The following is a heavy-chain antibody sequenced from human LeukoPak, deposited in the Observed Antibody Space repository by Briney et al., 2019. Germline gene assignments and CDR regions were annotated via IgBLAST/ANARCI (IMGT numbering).Heavy chain of an antibody. D-gene: IGHD2-8*01. CDR1: GYSISSGYY. Sequence: SETLSLTCTVSGYSISSGYYWGWIRQPPGKGLEWIGSIYHSGSTYYNPSLKSRVTISVDTSKNQFSLKLSSVTAADTAVYYCARRRGMARAFDIWGQGTMVTVSS. CDR2: IYHSGST. J-gene: IGHJ3*02. V-gene: IGHV4-38-2*02. CDR3: ARRRGMARAFDI.